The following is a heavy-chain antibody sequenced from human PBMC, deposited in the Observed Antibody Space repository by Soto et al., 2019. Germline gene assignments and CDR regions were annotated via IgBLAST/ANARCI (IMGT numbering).Heavy chain of an antibody. CDR3: ARGITIFGVAKPFDI. D-gene: IGHD3-3*01. V-gene: IGHV3-66*01. Sequence: GGPQRLSYAASAYTVSSNYISWVRQAPGKGLEWGSVIYSGGSTYYADSVKGRFTISRDNSKNTLYLQMNSLRAEDTAVYYCARGITIFGVAKPFDIWVQGTMVTVSS. CDR1: AYTVSSNY. CDR2: IYSGGST. J-gene: IGHJ3*02.